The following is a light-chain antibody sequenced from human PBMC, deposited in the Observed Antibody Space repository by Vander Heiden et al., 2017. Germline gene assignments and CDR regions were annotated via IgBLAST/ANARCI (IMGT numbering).Light chain of an antibody. CDR2: GAS. CDR1: QSVSSS. Sequence: EIVLTQSPATLSVSPGETATLSCRASQSVSSSLAWYQQIPGQAPRLLIYGASTRATGLPRRFSGSGSGTEFTLTINSLQSEDFAVYYCHQYHNWPLSFGGGTKVEI. V-gene: IGKV3-15*01. J-gene: IGKJ4*01. CDR3: HQYHNWPLS.